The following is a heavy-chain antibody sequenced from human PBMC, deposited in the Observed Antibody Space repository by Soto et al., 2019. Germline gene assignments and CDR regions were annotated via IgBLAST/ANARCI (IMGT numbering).Heavy chain of an antibody. CDR2: ISNDGSNK. V-gene: IGHV3-30-3*01. D-gene: IGHD5-12*01. CDR3: ARDAGWLQSRCDY. J-gene: IGHJ4*02. Sequence: QVQLVESGGGVVQPGRSLRLSCAASGFTFSSYAMHWVRQAPGKGLEWVAVISNDGSNKYYADSVKGRFTNSRDNSRNTLYLQMNSLRAEDTAVNYGARDAGWLQSRCDYWGQGTLVTVAS. CDR1: GFTFSSYA.